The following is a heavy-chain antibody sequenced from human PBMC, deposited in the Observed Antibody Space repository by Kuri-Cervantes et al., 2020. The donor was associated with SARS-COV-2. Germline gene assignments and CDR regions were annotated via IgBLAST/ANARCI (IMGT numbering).Heavy chain of an antibody. CDR1: GYTFTSYG. CDR2: ISAYNGNT. Sequence: GGSLRLSCKASGYTFTSYGISWVRQAPGQGLEWMGWISAYNGNTNYAQKLQGRVTMTTDTSTSTAYMELRSLRSDDTAVYYCAREYNSSSGAFDIWGQGTMVTVSS. J-gene: IGHJ3*02. CDR3: AREYNSSSGAFDI. D-gene: IGHD6-6*01. V-gene: IGHV1-18*04.